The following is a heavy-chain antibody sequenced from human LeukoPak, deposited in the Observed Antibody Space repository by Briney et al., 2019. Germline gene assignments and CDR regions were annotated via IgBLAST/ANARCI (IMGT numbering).Heavy chain of an antibody. Sequence: GGSLRLSCAASGFTFDDYVMHWVRQAPGKGPEWVSLISGDGDTTYYADSVKGRFTTSRDNSKNSLYLQMNSLKTEDTALYYCAKHRDCSITSCYPDWFDPWGQGTLVTVSS. J-gene: IGHJ5*02. V-gene: IGHV3-43*02. CDR3: AKHRDCSITSCYPDWFDP. D-gene: IGHD2-2*01. CDR1: GFTFDDYV. CDR2: ISGDGDTT.